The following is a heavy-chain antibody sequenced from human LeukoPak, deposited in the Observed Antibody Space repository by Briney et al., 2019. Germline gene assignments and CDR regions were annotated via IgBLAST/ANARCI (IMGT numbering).Heavy chain of an antibody. CDR2: ISGSGGST. D-gene: IGHD6-19*01. CDR1: GFTFSTYA. CDR3: AKEEQYSSGWSVHY. Sequence: GGSLRLSCVASGFTFSTYAMNWVGQASGKELKWVSSISGSGGSTYYADSVRGRFSISRDNFKNTVFLQMNSLRAEDTAVYYCAKEEQYSSGWSVHYWGQGTLVTVSS. J-gene: IGHJ4*02. V-gene: IGHV3-23*01.